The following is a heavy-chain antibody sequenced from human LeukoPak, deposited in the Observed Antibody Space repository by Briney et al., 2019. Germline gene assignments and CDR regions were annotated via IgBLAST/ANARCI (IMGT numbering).Heavy chain of an antibody. CDR2: IKRDGAET. CDR3: TRGGRNTSYYWYY. J-gene: IGHJ4*02. CDR1: ELALSNYC. V-gene: IGHV3-7*01. D-gene: IGHD1-26*01. Sequence: GGSLRLSCAASELALSNYCMTWVRQGPGKGLEWVATIKRDGAETYYVDSVRGRFTISRDNAENSVYLRMNSLRDEDTAVYYCTRGGRNTSYYWYYWGQGTLVTVSS.